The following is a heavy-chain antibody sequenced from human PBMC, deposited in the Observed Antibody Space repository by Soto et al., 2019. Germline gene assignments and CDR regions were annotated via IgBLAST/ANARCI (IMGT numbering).Heavy chain of an antibody. CDR1: GGSISSDSYY. Sequence: QLQLQESGPRLVKPSETLSLTCTVSGGSISSDSYYWAWIRQPPGKGLEWIGSVYYTGITYCGPSLKSRVTLSVDTSKNQFSVKLRSVTAADTAVYYCARHPNSGWLGYWGQGIVVTVSS. J-gene: IGHJ4*02. V-gene: IGHV4-39*01. CDR3: ARHPNSGWLGY. D-gene: IGHD5-12*01. CDR2: VYYTGIT.